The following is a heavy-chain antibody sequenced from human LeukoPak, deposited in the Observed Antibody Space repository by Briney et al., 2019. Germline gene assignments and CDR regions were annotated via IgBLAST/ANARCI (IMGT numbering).Heavy chain of an antibody. V-gene: IGHV3-13*04. Sequence: GGSLRLSCAASGFTFSSYDMHWVRQATGKGLEWVSAIGTAGDTYYPGSVKGRFTISRENAKNSLYLQMNSLRAGGTAVYYCARGGYYGSGSPFDYWGQGTLVTVSS. CDR2: IGTAGDT. CDR1: GFTFSSYD. D-gene: IGHD3-10*01. J-gene: IGHJ4*02. CDR3: ARGGYYGSGSPFDY.